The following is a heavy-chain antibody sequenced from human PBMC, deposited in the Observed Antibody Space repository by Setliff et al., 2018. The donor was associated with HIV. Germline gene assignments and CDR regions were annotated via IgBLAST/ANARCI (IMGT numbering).Heavy chain of an antibody. CDR3: ARGLDVWGTYRYRNYFDY. Sequence: PSETLSLTCAVYGGSFSDYYWSWIRQSPGRGLEGIGEINHGGSTIYNPSLKSRVTISIDTSKNQFSLNLTSVTAADTAIYYCARGLDVWGTYRYRNYFDYWGQGTLVTVS. V-gene: IGHV4-34*01. CDR2: INHGGST. J-gene: IGHJ4*02. D-gene: IGHD3-16*02. CDR1: GGSFSDYY.